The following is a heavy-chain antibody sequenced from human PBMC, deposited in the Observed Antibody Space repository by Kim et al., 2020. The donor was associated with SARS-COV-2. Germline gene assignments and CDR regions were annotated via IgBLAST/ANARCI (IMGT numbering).Heavy chain of an antibody. J-gene: IGHJ6*02. V-gene: IGHV3-11*05. CDR3: ARDKGLGSHDHGMDV. Sequence: DSVKGRVAIYRDNANNTLSLQMNGLRAEDTAVYYCARDKGLGSHDHGMDVWGQGTTVTVSS. D-gene: IGHD3-10*01.